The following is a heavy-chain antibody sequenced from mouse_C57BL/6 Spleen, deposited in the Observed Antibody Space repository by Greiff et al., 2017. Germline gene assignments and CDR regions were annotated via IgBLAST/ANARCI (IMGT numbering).Heavy chain of an antibody. D-gene: IGHD2-3*01. Sequence: QVQLQQSGAELVRPGASVKLSCKASGYTFTDYYINWVKQRPGQGLEWIARIYPGSGNTYYNEKFKGKATLTAEKSSSTAYMQLSSLTSEDSAVYFCARYDMKGFAYWGQGTLVTVSA. CDR2: IYPGSGNT. J-gene: IGHJ3*01. CDR3: ARYDMKGFAY. CDR1: GYTFTDYY. V-gene: IGHV1-76*01.